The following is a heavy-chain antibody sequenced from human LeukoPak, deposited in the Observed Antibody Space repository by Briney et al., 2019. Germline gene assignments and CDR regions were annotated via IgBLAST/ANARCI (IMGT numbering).Heavy chain of an antibody. CDR3: ARDRSSGWYEAYFDY. CDR2: IYNSGST. V-gene: IGHV4-39*07. Sequence: PSETLSLTCTVSGDSISSSSNYWAWIRQPPGRGLEWIASIYNSGSTYYTPSLKSRVTISVDTSKNQFSLKLSSVTAADTAVYYCARDRSSGWYEAYFDYWGQGTLVTVSS. J-gene: IGHJ4*02. CDR1: GDSISSSSNY. D-gene: IGHD6-19*01.